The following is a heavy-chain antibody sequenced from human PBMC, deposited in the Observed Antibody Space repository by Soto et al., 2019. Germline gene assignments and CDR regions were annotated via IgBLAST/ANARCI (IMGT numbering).Heavy chain of an antibody. CDR2: INHSGST. J-gene: IGHJ5*02. V-gene: IGHV4-34*01. D-gene: IGHD3-10*01. CDR3: ARGRVSGKGVRPAKWFDP. Sequence: QVQLQQWGAGLLKPSETLSLTCAVYGGSFSGYYWSWIRQPPGKGLEWIGEINHSGSTNYNPSLKSRVTISVDTSKNQFSLKLSSVTAADTAVYYCARGRVSGKGVRPAKWFDPWGQGTLVTLSS. CDR1: GGSFSGYY.